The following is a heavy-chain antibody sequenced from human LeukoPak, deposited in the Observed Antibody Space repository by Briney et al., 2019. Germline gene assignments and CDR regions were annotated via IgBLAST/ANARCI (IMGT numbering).Heavy chain of an antibody. Sequence: GGSPRLSCAASGFTFNSYWMSWVRQAPGKGPEWLANIRQDGSDKQYVDSVKGRFTISRDNAKNSLYLQMNSLSAEDTAVYYCARHSRGSPIDDWGQGTLVTVSS. V-gene: IGHV3-7*01. D-gene: IGHD2-15*01. CDR2: IRQDGSDK. CDR3: ARHSRGSPIDD. CDR1: GFTFNSYW. J-gene: IGHJ4*02.